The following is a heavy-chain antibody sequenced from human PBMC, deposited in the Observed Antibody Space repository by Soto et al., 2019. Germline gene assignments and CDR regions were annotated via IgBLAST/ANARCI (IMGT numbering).Heavy chain of an antibody. Sequence: PXGSLRLSCSAAGVTFSSYAMHWVRQAPGKGLDWAAVISYDGSNKYYADSVKGRFTISRDNSKNTLYLQMNSLRAEDTAVYYCARGPSSLTRFDYWGQGTLVTVSS. V-gene: IGHV3-30-3*01. D-gene: IGHD2-2*01. J-gene: IGHJ4*02. CDR3: ARGPSSLTRFDY. CDR2: ISYDGSNK. CDR1: GVTFSSYA.